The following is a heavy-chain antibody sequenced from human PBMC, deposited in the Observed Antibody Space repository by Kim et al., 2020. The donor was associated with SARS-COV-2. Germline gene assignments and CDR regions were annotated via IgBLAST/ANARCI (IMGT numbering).Heavy chain of an antibody. CDR3: ARVPPPGTINWFDP. CDR1: GGSISSGGYS. CDR2: IYHSGST. Sequence: SETLSLTCAVSGGSISSGGYSWSWIRQPPGKGLEWIGYIYHSGSTYYNPSLKSRVTISVDRSKNQFSLKLSSVTAADTAVYYCARVPPPGTINWFDPWGQGTLVTVSS. V-gene: IGHV4-30-2*01. J-gene: IGHJ5*02. D-gene: IGHD1-1*01.